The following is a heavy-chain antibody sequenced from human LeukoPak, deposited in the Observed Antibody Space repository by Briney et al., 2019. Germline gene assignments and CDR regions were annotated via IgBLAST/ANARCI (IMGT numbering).Heavy chain of an antibody. J-gene: IGHJ5*02. V-gene: IGHV4-34*01. CDR1: GGSFSGYY. D-gene: IGHD6-6*01. CDR2: INHSGST. Sequence: SETLSLTCAVYGGSFSGYYWSWIRQPPGKGLEWIGEINHSGSTNYNPSLKSRVTISVDTSKNQFSLKLSSVTAADTAVCYCARHGLSIATPGRWFDPWGQGTLVTVSS. CDR3: ARHGLSIATPGRWFDP.